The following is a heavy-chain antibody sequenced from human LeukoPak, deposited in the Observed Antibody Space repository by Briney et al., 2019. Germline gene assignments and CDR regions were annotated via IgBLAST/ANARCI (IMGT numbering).Heavy chain of an antibody. CDR2: IWDDGRNK. CDR1: GFTFSSYG. J-gene: IGHJ4*02. CDR3: AKDVGAAGTFDY. Sequence: GGSLRLSCAASGFTFSSYGMHWVRQAPGKGLEWVAAIWDDGRNKYYADSVKGRLTISRDNSKNTLYLQMNSLRAEDTAVYYCAKDVGAAGTFDYWGQGTLVTVSS. D-gene: IGHD6-13*01. V-gene: IGHV3-30*02.